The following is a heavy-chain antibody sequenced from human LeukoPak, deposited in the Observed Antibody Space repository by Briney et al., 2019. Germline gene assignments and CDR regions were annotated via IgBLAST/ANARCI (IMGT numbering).Heavy chain of an antibody. D-gene: IGHD1-26*01. V-gene: IGHV4-59*01. CDR2: IYYSGST. J-gene: IGHJ4*02. Sequence: ASETLSLTCTVSGGSISSYYWSWIRQPPGKGLEWIGYIYYSGSTNYNPSLKSRVTISVDTSKNQLSLKMSSVTAADTAVYFCASGSYSFYYFDYWGQGTLVTVSS. CDR1: GGSISSYY. CDR3: ASGSYSFYYFDY.